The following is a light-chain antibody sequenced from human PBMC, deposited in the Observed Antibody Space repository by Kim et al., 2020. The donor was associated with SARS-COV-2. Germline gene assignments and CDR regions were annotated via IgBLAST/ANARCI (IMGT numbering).Light chain of an antibody. Sequence: PGERASLSCGGRQSVGNYVGWYQQKGGQPPRLLIYDASKRATGTPARFSGSGSGMDFTLTISGLDPDDFAVYYCQQRSHWPPTLIFGGGTKVDIK. V-gene: IGKV3-11*01. CDR1: QSVGNY. CDR2: DAS. J-gene: IGKJ4*01. CDR3: QQRSHWPPTLI.